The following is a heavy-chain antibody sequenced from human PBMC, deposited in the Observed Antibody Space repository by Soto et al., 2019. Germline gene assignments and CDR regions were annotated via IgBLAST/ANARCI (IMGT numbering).Heavy chain of an antibody. Sequence: SVKVSCKASGGTFSSYAISWVRQAPGQGLEWMGGIIPIFGTANYAQKFQGRVTITADESTSTAYMELSSLRSEDTAVYYCARGLKQYYYDSSGYYSYWGQGTLVTVSS. CDR1: GGTFSSYA. V-gene: IGHV1-69*13. D-gene: IGHD3-22*01. J-gene: IGHJ4*02. CDR2: IIPIFGTA. CDR3: ARGLKQYYYDSSGYYSY.